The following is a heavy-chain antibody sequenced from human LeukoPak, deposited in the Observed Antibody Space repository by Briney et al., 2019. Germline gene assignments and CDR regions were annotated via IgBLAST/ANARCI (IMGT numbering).Heavy chain of an antibody. D-gene: IGHD3-9*01. CDR3: VRHPTSFDWFRD. V-gene: IGHV1-69*04. J-gene: IGHJ4*02. CDR1: GYTFTSYD. CDR2: IIPILAT. Sequence: SVKVSCKASGYTFTSYDINWMRQAPGQGLQWMGRIIPILATTYAPLFEDRLTITADKTTNTAYMELRSLTSDDTATYFCVRHPTSFDWFRDWGQGTLVTVSS.